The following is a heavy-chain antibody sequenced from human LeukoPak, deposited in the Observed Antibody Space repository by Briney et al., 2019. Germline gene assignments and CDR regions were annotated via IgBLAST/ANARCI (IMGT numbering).Heavy chain of an antibody. D-gene: IGHD3-10*01. V-gene: IGHV3-15*01. Sequence: GESLNISCAASGFTFSNAWMSWVRQAPGKGLEWVGRIKRKSDGGTPDSAAPVKGRFTISRDDSKDTLYLQMNSLKTEDTAVYYCATDLGGYYSGSGTYWGSLDYWGQGTVVTVSS. CDR1: GFTFSNAW. CDR2: IKRKSDGGTP. CDR3: ATDLGGYYSGSGTYWGSLDY. J-gene: IGHJ4*02.